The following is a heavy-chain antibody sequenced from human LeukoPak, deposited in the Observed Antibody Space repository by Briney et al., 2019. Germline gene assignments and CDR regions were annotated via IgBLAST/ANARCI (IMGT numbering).Heavy chain of an antibody. D-gene: IGHD5-18*01. CDR2: IYYSGST. V-gene: IGHV4-59*01. CDR1: GGSISSYY. CDR3: ARGGYGYGYVGY. J-gene: IGHJ4*02. Sequence: SETLSLTCTVSGGSISSYYWSWIRQPPGKGLEWIGYIYYSGSTNYNPSLKSRVTISVDTSKNQFSLKLRSVTAADTAVYYCARGGYGYGYVGYWGQGTLVTVSS.